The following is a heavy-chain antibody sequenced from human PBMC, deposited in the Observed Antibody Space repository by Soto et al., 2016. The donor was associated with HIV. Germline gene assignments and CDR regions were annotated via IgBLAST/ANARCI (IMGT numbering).Heavy chain of an antibody. V-gene: IGHV3-23*01. CDR3: AKGPPPLLYRSPLRRVDH. D-gene: IGHD6-13*01. J-gene: IGHJ4*02. CDR2: ISDSGYDT. Sequence: EVQLLESGGGLGQPGGSLRISCAVSGFTFSSYSMSWVRQAPGKGLEWVSAISDSGYDTYYADSVKGRFTISRDNSKNTLFLRMNSLRDEDTAVYYCAKGPPPLLYRSPLRRVDHWGQGTLVTVSS. CDR1: GFTFSSYS.